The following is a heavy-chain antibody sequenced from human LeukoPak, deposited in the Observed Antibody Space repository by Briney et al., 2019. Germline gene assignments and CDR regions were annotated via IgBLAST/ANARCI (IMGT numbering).Heavy chain of an antibody. D-gene: IGHD3-22*01. CDR3: ARAPHFFDTSGSRYYFDY. J-gene: IGHJ4*02. CDR1: GGSISSSSYY. V-gene: IGHV4-39*07. CDR2: IYYSGST. Sequence: PSETLSLTCTVSGGSISSSSYYWGWIRQPPGKGLEWIGSIYYSGSTYYNPSLKSRVTISVDTSKNQFSLILRSVTAADTAVYYCARAPHFFDTSGSRYYFDYWGQGALVTVSS.